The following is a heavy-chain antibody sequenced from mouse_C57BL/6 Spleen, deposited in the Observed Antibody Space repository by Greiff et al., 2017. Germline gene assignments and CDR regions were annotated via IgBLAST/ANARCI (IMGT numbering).Heavy chain of an antibody. CDR1: GYSITSGYY. D-gene: IGHD2-5*01. Sequence: ESGPGLVKPSQSLSLTCSVTGYSITSGYYWNWIRQFPGNKLEWMGYISYDGSNNYNPSLKNRISITRDTSKNQFFLKLNSVTTEDTATYYCARESNYEVAYWGQGTLVTVSA. V-gene: IGHV3-6*01. J-gene: IGHJ3*01. CDR2: ISYDGSN. CDR3: ARESNYEVAY.